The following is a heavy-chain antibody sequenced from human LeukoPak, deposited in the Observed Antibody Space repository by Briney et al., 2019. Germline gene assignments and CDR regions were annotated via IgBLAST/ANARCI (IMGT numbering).Heavy chain of an antibody. J-gene: IGHJ4*02. V-gene: IGHV3-74*01. CDR3: ARDLCSGGSCYFDC. CDR2: INSDGSST. CDR1: GFTFSSYW. Sequence: GGSLRLSCAASGFTFSSYWMHCVRQAPGKGLLWVSRINSDGSSTNYADSVKGRFTIFRDNAKNTLYLQMNSLRAEDTAMYYCARDLCSGGSCYFDCWGQGTLVTVSS. D-gene: IGHD2-15*01.